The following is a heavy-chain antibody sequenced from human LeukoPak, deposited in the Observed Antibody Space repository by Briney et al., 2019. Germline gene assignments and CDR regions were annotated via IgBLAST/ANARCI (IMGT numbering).Heavy chain of an antibody. Sequence: GGSLRLSCAASGFXFSSYAMHWVRQAPGKGLEWVAVILYDGSNKYYADSVKGRFTISRDNSKNTLYLQMNSLRAEDTAVYYCARDLGTGLYYYYGMDVWGQGTTVTVSS. V-gene: IGHV3-30-3*01. J-gene: IGHJ6*02. CDR2: ILYDGSNK. D-gene: IGHD2-8*02. CDR3: ARDLGTGLYYYYGMDV. CDR1: GFXFSSYA.